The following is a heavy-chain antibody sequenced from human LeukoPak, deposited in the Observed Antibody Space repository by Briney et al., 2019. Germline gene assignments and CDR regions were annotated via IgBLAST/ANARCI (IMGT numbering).Heavy chain of an antibody. CDR2: ISAYNGNT. CDR1: GYTFTSYG. J-gene: IGHJ4*02. V-gene: IGHV1-18*01. Sequence: ASVKVSCKASGYTFTSYGISWVRQAPGQGLEWMGWISAYNGNTNYAQKLKGRVTMTTDTSTSTAYMELRSLRSDDTAVYYCARLAVAGNWGYYFDYWGQGTLVTVSS. D-gene: IGHD6-19*01. CDR3: ARLAVAGNWGYYFDY.